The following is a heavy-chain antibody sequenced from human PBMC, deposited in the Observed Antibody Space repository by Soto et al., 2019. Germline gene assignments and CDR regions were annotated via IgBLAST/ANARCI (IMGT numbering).Heavy chain of an antibody. D-gene: IGHD3-16*02. V-gene: IGHV4-61*01. CDR2: IYYSGST. CDR1: GGSVSSGSYY. Sequence: QVQLQESGPGLVKPSETLSLTCTVSGGSVSSGSYYWSWIRQPPGKGREWIGYIYYSGSTNYNPSLKSRVTISVDTSKNQFSLKLSSVTAADTAVYYCATVVWGSFRPPAQFDYWGQGTLVTVSS. CDR3: ATVVWGSFRPPAQFDY. J-gene: IGHJ4*02.